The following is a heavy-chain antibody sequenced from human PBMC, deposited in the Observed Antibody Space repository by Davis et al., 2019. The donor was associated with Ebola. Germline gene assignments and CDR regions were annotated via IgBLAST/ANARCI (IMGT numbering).Heavy chain of an antibody. CDR2: INPSGSGT. CDR1: GDTFSTYY. Sequence: ASVKVSCKTSGDTFSTYYIHWVRQAPGQGLEWMGVINPSGSGTTYAQKFQGRVTITADESTSTAYMELSSLRSEDTAVYYCARGGQPVGVHYWGQGTLVTVSS. V-gene: IGHV1-46*01. D-gene: IGHD1-14*01. CDR3: ARGGQPVGVHY. J-gene: IGHJ4*02.